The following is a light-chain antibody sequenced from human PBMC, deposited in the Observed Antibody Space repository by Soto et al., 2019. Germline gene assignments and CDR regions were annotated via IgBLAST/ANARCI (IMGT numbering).Light chain of an antibody. CDR3: LQHSHWPPWT. CDR2: GAS. J-gene: IGKJ1*01. V-gene: IGKV3-11*01. CDR1: ENVRTF. Sequence: VLTQSPATLSLSPGERATLSCRASENVRTFVDWYQQKPGQAPRLLIYGASNRATDIPARFSGSGSGTDFTLTISNLEPEDFAVYYCLQHSHWPPWTFGQGTRVEIQ.